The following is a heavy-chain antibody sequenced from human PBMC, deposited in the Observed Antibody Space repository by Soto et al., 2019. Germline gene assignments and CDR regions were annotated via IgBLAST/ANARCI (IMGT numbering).Heavy chain of an antibody. V-gene: IGHV3-30*18. Sequence: GGSLRLSCAASRFTFSNYCIQWVRQAPGKGLEWVAVISHDGTVKYYAESVKGRFTISRDNFQNTLDLQMDSLRAEDTAVYYCAKERDTRSSSCFDSWGQGILVTVSP. CDR1: RFTFSNYC. CDR3: AKERDTRSSSCFDS. CDR2: ISHDGTVK. D-gene: IGHD5-18*01. J-gene: IGHJ4*02.